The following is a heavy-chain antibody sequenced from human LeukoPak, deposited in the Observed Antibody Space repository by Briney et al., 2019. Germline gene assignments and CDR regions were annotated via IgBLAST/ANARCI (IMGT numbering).Heavy chain of an antibody. D-gene: IGHD3-22*01. J-gene: IGHJ4*02. CDR2: ISGSGGST. V-gene: IGHV3-23*01. Sequence: PGGSLRLSCAASGFTFSTYAVSWVRQAPGKGLEWVSAISGSGGSTYYADFVKGRFTISRDNSKNTVYLQMNSLRAEDTAVYYCAKPAYYGSNGYYSPFDYWGQGTLVTVSS. CDR3: AKPAYYGSNGYYSPFDY. CDR1: GFTFSTYA.